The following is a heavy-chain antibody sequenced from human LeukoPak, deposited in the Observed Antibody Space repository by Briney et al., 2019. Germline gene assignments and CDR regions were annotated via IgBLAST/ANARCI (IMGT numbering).Heavy chain of an antibody. J-gene: IGHJ4*02. CDR2: ISAYNGNT. CDR3: ARAPPDISGSYFYLY. D-gene: IGHD1-26*01. CDR1: GYTFTSYG. Sequence: ASVKVSCKASGYTFTSYGISWVRQAPGQGLEWMGWISAYNGNTNYAQKLQGRVTMTTDTSTSTAYMELRSLRSDDTAVYYCARAPPDISGSYFYLYWGQGTLVTVSS. V-gene: IGHV1-18*01.